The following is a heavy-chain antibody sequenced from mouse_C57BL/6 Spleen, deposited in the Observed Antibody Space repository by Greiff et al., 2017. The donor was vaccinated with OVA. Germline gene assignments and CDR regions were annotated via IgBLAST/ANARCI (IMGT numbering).Heavy chain of an antibody. V-gene: IGHV2-5*01. D-gene: IGHD3-2*02. CDR2: IWRGGST. CDR3: AKTTAQANAMDY. CDR1: GFSLTSYG. J-gene: IGHJ4*01. Sequence: VQVVESGPGLVQPSQSLSITCTVSGFSLTSYGVHWVRPSPGKGLEWLGVIWRGGSTDYNAAFMSRLSITKDNSKSQVFFKMNSLQADDTAIYYCAKTTAQANAMDYWGQGTSVTVSS.